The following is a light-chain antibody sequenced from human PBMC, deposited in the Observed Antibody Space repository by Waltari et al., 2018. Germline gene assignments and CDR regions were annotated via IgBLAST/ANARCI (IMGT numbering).Light chain of an antibody. V-gene: IGKV1-5*03. CDR1: QSISSW. CDR2: RAS. CDR3: QQYSAYSWT. J-gene: IGKJ1*01. Sequence: DIQMTQSPSTLSASVGDRATITCRASQSISSWLAWYQQKPGKAPKLLIYRASTLESGVPSRFSGSGSGTDFTLTISSLQPDDSATYYCQQYSAYSWTFGQGTKVEIK.